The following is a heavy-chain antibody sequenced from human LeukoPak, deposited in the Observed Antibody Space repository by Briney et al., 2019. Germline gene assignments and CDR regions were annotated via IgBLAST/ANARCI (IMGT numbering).Heavy chain of an antibody. CDR3: VKDLAVAATSILDY. Sequence: GGSLRLSCSASGFTFSSYAMHWVRQAPGKGLEYVSAISSNGGSTYYADSVKGRFTISRDNSKNTLYLQMSSLRAEDTAVYHCVKDLAVAATSILDYWGQGTLVTVSS. CDR1: GFTFSSYA. V-gene: IGHV3-64D*06. CDR2: ISSNGGST. D-gene: IGHD2-15*01. J-gene: IGHJ4*02.